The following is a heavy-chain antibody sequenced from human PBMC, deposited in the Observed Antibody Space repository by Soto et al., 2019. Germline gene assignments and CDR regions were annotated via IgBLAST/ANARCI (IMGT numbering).Heavy chain of an antibody. CDR3: ARGGGFDSFDY. D-gene: IGHD3-10*01. Sequence: LTSPVSGAAVNYAPCSWSWSRQTPGKGLEWIGYINHLETTFYNPSFESRLTLSIDRTKNQFSLNLKSMSAADRAVYFCARGGGFDSFDYWGQGILVTVSS. CDR1: GAAVNYAPCS. V-gene: IGHV4-30-2*01. CDR2: INHLETT. J-gene: IGHJ4*02.